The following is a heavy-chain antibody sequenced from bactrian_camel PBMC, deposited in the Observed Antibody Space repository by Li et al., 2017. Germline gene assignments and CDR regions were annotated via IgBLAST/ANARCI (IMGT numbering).Heavy chain of an antibody. CDR1: TYTHRTYS. CDR3: AAARSALSVWSKTDAYDF. V-gene: IGHV3S40*01. D-gene: IGHD1*01. CDR2: IERDGDRS. J-gene: IGHJ4*01. Sequence: VQLVESGGGPVQAGGSLRLSCAASTYTHRTYSMGWFRQAPGKEREGVAAIERDGDRSRIHASVKGRFTISRDNAKNTVYLQMNNLKPEDTAMYYCAAARSALSVWSKTDAYDFWGQGTQVTVS.